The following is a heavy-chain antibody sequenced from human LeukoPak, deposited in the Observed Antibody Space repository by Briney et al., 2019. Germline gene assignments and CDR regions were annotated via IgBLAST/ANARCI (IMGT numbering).Heavy chain of an antibody. CDR2: ISAYNGYT. Sequence: EASVKVSCKASGFTFTSHGFSWVRQAPGQGLEWVGWISAYNGYTSYPQKLQGRVTVTTDPSTSTAYMELKNLRSDDTAVYYCARAFGTYFYFQHWGQGTLITVSS. J-gene: IGHJ1*01. CDR1: GFTFTSHG. CDR3: ARAFGTYFYFQH. D-gene: IGHD1-26*01. V-gene: IGHV1-18*01.